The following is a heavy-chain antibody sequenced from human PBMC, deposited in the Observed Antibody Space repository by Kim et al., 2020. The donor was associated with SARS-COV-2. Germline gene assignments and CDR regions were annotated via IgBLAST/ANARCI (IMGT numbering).Heavy chain of an antibody. D-gene: IGHD1-26*01. CDR3: ARYSGSESFDY. J-gene: IGHJ4*02. V-gene: IGHV4-34*01. CDR2: INHSGST. Sequence: SETLSLTCAVYGGSFSGYYWSWIRQPPGKGLEWIGEINHSGSTNYNPSLKSRVTISVDTSKNQFSLKLSSVTAADTAAYYCARYSGSESFDYWGQGTLV. CDR1: GGSFSGYY.